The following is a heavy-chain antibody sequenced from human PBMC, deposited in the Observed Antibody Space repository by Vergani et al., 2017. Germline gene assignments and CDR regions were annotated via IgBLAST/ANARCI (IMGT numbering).Heavy chain of an antibody. Sequence: QVQLQESGPGLVKPSQTLSLTCTVSGGSISSGDYYWSWIRQPPGKGLEWIGYIYYSGITYYNPSLKSRVTISVATSKNQFSLKLSSVTAADTAVYYCARVRRCSGGSCYGMDVWGQGTTVTVSS. CDR1: GGSISSGDYY. CDR3: ARVRRCSGGSCYGMDV. CDR2: IYYSGIT. V-gene: IGHV4-30-4*01. D-gene: IGHD2-15*01. J-gene: IGHJ6*02.